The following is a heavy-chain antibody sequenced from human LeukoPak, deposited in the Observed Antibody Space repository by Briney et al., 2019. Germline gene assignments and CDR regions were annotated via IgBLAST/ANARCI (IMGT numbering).Heavy chain of an antibody. Sequence: GESLKISCKGSGYRFTSYWIGWVRQMPGKGLEWMGIIYPGDSDTRYSPSFQGQVTISADKSISTAYLQWSSLKASDTAMYYCARSLTGTTISYYFDCWGQGTLVTVSS. J-gene: IGHJ4*02. CDR1: GYRFTSYW. CDR2: IYPGDSDT. D-gene: IGHD1-7*01. V-gene: IGHV5-51*01. CDR3: ARSLTGTTISYYFDC.